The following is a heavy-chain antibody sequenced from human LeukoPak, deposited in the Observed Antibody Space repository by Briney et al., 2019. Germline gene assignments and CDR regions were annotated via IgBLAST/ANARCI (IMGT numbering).Heavy chain of an antibody. CDR3: AGSSSVNWFDP. D-gene: IGHD6-6*01. V-gene: IGHV4-59*01. CDR1: GGSISSYY. J-gene: IGHJ5*02. Sequence: PSETLSLTCTVSGGSISSYYWSWLRQPPGMGLEWIGYIYYSGSTNYNPSLKSRVTISVDTSKNQFSLKLSSVTAADTAVYYCAGSSSVNWFDPWGQGTLVTVSS. CDR2: IYYSGST.